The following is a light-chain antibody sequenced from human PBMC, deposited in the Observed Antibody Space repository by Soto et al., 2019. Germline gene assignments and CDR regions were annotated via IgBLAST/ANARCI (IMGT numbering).Light chain of an antibody. J-gene: IGKJ4*01. V-gene: IGKV1-12*01. CDR3: KQSKSFPLT. Sequence: DIQMTQSPSSVSASVGDRVTITCRASQDVSNWLAWYQQRPGKAPNLLIYAASSLQTGVPSRFSGGGFGTDFSLTISSLQPEDLATYYCKQSKSFPLTFGGGTKVDIK. CDR1: QDVSNW. CDR2: AAS.